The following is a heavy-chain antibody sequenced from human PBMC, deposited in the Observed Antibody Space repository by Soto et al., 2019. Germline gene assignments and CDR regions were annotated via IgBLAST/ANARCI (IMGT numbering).Heavy chain of an antibody. Sequence: QVQLQESGPGLVKPSGTLSLTCVVSSGSITSSNWWSWVRQHPGKGLEWIGEIYHSGSTNYNPSPKRSVTISVEETKNQFSHNLTSVTAAATAVYYCGGTGGCFAHYYYYYMDVWGKGTTVTVSS. CDR1: SGSITSSNW. D-gene: IGHD7-27*01. CDR3: GGTGGCFAHYYYYYMDV. V-gene: IGHV4-4*02. CDR2: IYHSGST. J-gene: IGHJ6*03.